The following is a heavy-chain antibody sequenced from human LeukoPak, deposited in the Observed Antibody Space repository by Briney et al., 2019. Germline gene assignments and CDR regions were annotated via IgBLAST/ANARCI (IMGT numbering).Heavy chain of an antibody. CDR1: GFTFSSYG. CDR2: ISYDGSNK. J-gene: IGHJ4*02. D-gene: IGHD3-3*01. CDR3: ARRSLEWFFDY. V-gene: IGHV3-30*03. Sequence: PGGSLRLSCAASGFTFSSYGMHWVRQAPGKGLEWVAVISYDGSNKYYADSVKGRFTISRDNSKNTLYLQMNSLKASDTAMYYCARRSLEWFFDYWGQGTLVTVSS.